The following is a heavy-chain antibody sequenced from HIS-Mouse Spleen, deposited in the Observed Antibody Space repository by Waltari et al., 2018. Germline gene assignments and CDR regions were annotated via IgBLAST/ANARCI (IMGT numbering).Heavy chain of an antibody. V-gene: IGHV3-30-3*01. CDR2: ISYDGSNK. Sequence: AMHWVRQAPGKGLEWVAVISYDGSNKYYADSVKGRFTISRDNSKNTLYLQMNSLRAEDTAVYYCARDGRYFDWLLYSNWFDPWGQGTLVTVSS. CDR1: A. J-gene: IGHJ5*02. D-gene: IGHD3-9*01. CDR3: ARDGRYFDWLLYSNWFDP.